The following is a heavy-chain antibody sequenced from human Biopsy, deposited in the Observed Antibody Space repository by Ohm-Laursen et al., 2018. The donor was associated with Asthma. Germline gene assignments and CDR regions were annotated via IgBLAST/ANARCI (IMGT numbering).Heavy chain of an antibody. J-gene: IGHJ6*02. CDR1: GFTFSDYY. Sequence: SLGLSCSASGFTFSDYYMSWIRQAPGKGLEWVSYISSSGSTIYYADSVKGRFTISRDNAKNSLYLQMNSLRAEDTAVYYCARDREVYGSGIGALYYYYYYGMDVWGQGTTVTVSS. CDR2: ISSSGSTI. V-gene: IGHV3-11*01. CDR3: ARDREVYGSGIGALYYYYYYGMDV. D-gene: IGHD3-10*01.